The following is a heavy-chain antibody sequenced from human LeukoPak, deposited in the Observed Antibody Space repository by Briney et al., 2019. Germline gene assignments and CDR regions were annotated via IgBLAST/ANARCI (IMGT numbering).Heavy chain of an antibody. CDR2: ISWNSGSI. Sequence: GRSLRLPCAASGFTFDDYAMHWVRQAPGKGLEWVSGISWNSGSIGYADSVRGRFTISRDNAKNSLYLQMNSLRAEDTALYYCAKDRFSSGWSPFDYWGQGTLVTVSS. D-gene: IGHD6-19*01. V-gene: IGHV3-9*01. CDR1: GFTFDDYA. CDR3: AKDRFSSGWSPFDY. J-gene: IGHJ4*02.